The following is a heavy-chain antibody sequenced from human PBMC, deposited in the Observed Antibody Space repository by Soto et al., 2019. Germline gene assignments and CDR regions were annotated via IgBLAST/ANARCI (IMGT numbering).Heavy chain of an antibody. CDR3: AKDRSGLMVYDTLDY. CDR2: ISYDGSNK. J-gene: IGHJ4*02. D-gene: IGHD2-8*01. V-gene: IGHV3-30*18. CDR1: GFTFSSYG. Sequence: QVQLVESGGGVVQPGRSLRLSCAASGFTFSSYGMHWVRQAPGKGLERVAVISYDGSNKYYADSVKGRFTISRDNSKNTLYLQMNSLRAEDTAVYYCAKDRSGLMVYDTLDYWGQGTLVTVSS.